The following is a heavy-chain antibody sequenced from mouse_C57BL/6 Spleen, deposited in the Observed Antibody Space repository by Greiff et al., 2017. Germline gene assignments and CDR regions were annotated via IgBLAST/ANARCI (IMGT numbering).Heavy chain of an antibody. J-gene: IGHJ4*01. Sequence: EVMLVESGGGLVKPGGSLKLSCAASGFTFSDYGMHWVRQAPEKGLEWVAYISSGSSTIYYADTVKGRFTISRDNAKNTLFLQMTSLRSEDTAMYYCARTIVTTRGYYYAMDYWGQGTSVTVSS. CDR3: ARTIVTTRGYYYAMDY. D-gene: IGHD2-5*01. CDR2: ISSGSSTI. CDR1: GFTFSDYG. V-gene: IGHV5-17*01.